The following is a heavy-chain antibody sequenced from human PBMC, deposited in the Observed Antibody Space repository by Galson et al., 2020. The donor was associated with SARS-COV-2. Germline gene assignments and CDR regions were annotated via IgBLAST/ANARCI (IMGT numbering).Heavy chain of an antibody. Sequence: GESLKISCKASGYTFTGYSIHWVRQAPGQGLEWMGWINPDSGATKYAQIFQGRVTMTRDTSIRTAYMELTRLRSDDTAVYYCAREAMIRGIAPNWFDPWGQGTLVTVSS. J-gene: IGHJ5*02. CDR3: AREAMIRGIAPNWFDP. CDR2: INPDSGAT. V-gene: IGHV1-2*02. D-gene: IGHD3-10*01. CDR1: GYTFTGYS.